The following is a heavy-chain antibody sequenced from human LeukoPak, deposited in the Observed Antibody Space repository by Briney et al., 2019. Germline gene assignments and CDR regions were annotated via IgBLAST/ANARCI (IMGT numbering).Heavy chain of an antibody. CDR3: ATHSSGGGYAGHDY. J-gene: IGHJ4*02. Sequence: GGSLRLSCATSGFSFSSYGMSWVRQAPGKGLEWVSSISGLSGRTYYADSVKGRVTISRDNSKNALSLQMNSLRAEDTAVYYCATHSSGGGYAGHDYWGQGTLVTVSS. D-gene: IGHD6-19*01. V-gene: IGHV3-23*01. CDR1: GFSFSSYG. CDR2: ISGLSGRT.